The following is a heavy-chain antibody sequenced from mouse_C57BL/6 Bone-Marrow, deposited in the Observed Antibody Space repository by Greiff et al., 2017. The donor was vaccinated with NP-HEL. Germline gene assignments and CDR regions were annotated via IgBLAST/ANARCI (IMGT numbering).Heavy chain of an antibody. D-gene: IGHD2-1*01. V-gene: IGHV1-81*01. CDR1: GYTFTSYG. J-gene: IGHJ3*01. CDR3: ARNSFAY. CDR2: IYPSSGNT. Sequence: VQLQQSGAELARPGASVKLSCKASGYTFTSYGISWVKLRTGQGLEWIGEIYPSSGNTYYNEKFKGKATLTADKSSSTAYMELRSLTSEDSAVYFCARNSFAYWGKGTLVTVSA.